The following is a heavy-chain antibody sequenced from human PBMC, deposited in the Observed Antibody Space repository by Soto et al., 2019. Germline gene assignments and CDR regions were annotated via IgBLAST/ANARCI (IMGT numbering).Heavy chain of an antibody. D-gene: IGHD6-19*01. Sequence: QVQLVQSGAEEKKPGASVKVSCKASGYTFTSYAMNWVRQAPGHRLEWMGWINAGNGHTKYSQKFQGRVTITRDTSASTAYMELSSLRSEDTAVYYCARAVAVPADFDYWGQGTLVTLSS. CDR1: GYTFTSYA. CDR2: INAGNGHT. V-gene: IGHV1-3*05. J-gene: IGHJ4*02. CDR3: ARAVAVPADFDY.